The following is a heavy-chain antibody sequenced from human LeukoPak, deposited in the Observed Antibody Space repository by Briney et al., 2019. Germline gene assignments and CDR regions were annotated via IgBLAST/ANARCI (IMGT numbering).Heavy chain of an antibody. J-gene: IGHJ3*01. Sequence: QPGGSLRLSCVASGFSLGTYGMHWVRQAPGKGLEWLTVASYDGSHKSYADSVKGRFSISRDNSANTVFLQMNSLRSEDTAVYHCVGAYCTASDCFDAFDLWGQGTLVRVSS. D-gene: IGHD2-21*02. CDR2: ASYDGSHK. CDR3: VGAYCTASDCFDAFDL. CDR1: GFSLGTYG. V-gene: IGHV3-30*03.